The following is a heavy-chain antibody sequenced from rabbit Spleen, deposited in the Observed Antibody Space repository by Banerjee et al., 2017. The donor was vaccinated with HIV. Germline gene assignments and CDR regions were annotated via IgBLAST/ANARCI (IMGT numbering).Heavy chain of an antibody. V-gene: IGHV1S40*01. CDR1: GVSFSGDSY. CDR3: ARGSAAMTMVIIGFYLNL. CDR2: IEAGSSGFT. D-gene: IGHD2-1*01. Sequence: QSLEESGGDLVKPGASLTLTCIASGVSFSGDSYMCWVRQAPGKGLEWIACIEAGSSGFTYFASWAKGRFTISKTSSTTVTLQMTSLTAADTATYFCARGSAAMTMVIIGFYLNLWGQGTLVTVS. J-gene: IGHJ4*01.